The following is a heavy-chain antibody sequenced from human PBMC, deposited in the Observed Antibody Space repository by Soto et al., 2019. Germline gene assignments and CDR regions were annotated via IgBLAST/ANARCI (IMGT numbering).Heavy chain of an antibody. D-gene: IGHD3-10*01. CDR2: IDNAGTDS. CDR1: GFTLSGRS. Sequence: EVQLVESGGGLVQPGGSLRLSCAASGFTLSGRSMHWVRQAPGKGLVWVSGIDNAGTDSTYAASVKGRFTSSRDNAKNMLYLQMNILPVEDTAVYYCARGWFGPDVWGKGTTVTVSS. V-gene: IGHV3-74*01. CDR3: ARGWFGPDV. J-gene: IGHJ6*04.